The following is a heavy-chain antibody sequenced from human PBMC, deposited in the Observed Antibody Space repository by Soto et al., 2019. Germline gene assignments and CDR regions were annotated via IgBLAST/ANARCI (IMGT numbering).Heavy chain of an antibody. CDR2: ITPLGGAT. V-gene: IGHV1-46*01. CDR1: GFSITNYH. D-gene: IGHD1-26*01. Sequence: ASVKVSCNASGFSITNYHMHLVRQAPGQGLAWMGVITPLGGATTYAKKFQGRVTMTADMSTSNVHMDLSSLRSDDTAVYYCALEIVGAICRSDALDIWGQGTMVTVSS. CDR3: ALEIVGAICRSDALDI. J-gene: IGHJ3*02.